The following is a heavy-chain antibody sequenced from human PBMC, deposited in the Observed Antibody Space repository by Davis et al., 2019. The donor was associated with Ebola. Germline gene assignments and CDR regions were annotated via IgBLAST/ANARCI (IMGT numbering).Heavy chain of an antibody. D-gene: IGHD3-3*01. J-gene: IGHJ5*02. V-gene: IGHV4-39*03. Sequence: PSETLSLTCTVSGGSISDTTYYWGWIRQPPGKGLEWIGSMSYSGNTYYNPSLKSRVTISVDTSKNQLSLKLNSVTAAETAIYYCTRVLDRGWFDPWGQGTLVTVSS. CDR3: TRVLDRGWFDP. CDR2: MSYSGNT. CDR1: GGSISDTTYY.